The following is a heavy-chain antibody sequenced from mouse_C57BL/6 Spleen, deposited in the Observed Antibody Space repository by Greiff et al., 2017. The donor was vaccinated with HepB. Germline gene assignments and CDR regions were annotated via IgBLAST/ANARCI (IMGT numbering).Heavy chain of an antibody. V-gene: IGHV5-17*01. J-gene: IGHJ2*01. D-gene: IGHD1-2*01. Sequence: EVQLMESGGGLVKPGGSLKLSCAASGFTFSDYGMHWVRQAPEKGLEWVAYISSGSSTIYYADTVKGRFTISRDNAKNTPFLQMTSLRSEDTAMYYCARLGTTANPDFDYWGQGTTLTVSS. CDR1: GFTFSDYG. CDR2: ISSGSSTI. CDR3: ARLGTTANPDFDY.